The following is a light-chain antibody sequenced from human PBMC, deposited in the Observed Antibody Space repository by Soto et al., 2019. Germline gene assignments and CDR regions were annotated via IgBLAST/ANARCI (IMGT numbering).Light chain of an antibody. V-gene: IGLV2-14*01. Sequence: QSVLAQPASVSGSPTQSITISCTVTSSDVGGYNHVSWYQIHPGKAAKLIICEVTSRPSGVSYRFSGSQSGNSASLTISGLQAEDEADYYCSSYASSSSYVFGGGTKVTVL. CDR2: EVT. CDR3: SSYASSSSYV. J-gene: IGLJ1*01. CDR1: SSDVGGYNH.